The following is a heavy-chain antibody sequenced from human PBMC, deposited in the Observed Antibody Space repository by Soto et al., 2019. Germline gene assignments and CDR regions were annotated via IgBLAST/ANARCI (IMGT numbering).Heavy chain of an antibody. Sequence: PSETLSLTCTVSGGSISSSSYYWSWIRQPPGKGLEWIGYIYYSGSTNYNPSLKSRVTISVDTSKNQFSLKLSSVTAADTAVYYCARSRTTVTPSGFQHWGQGTLVTVSS. D-gene: IGHD4-17*01. CDR3: ARSRTTVTPSGFQH. J-gene: IGHJ1*01. V-gene: IGHV4-61*01. CDR1: GGSISSSSYY. CDR2: IYYSGST.